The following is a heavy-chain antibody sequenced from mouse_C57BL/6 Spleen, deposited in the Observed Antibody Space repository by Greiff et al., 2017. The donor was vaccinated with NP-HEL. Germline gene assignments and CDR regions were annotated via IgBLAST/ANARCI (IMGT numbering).Heavy chain of an antibody. CDR1: GYTFTDYN. D-gene: IGHD1-1*01. V-gene: IGHV1-18*01. J-gene: IGHJ2*01. CDR2: INPNNGGT. CDR3: ARGPDYYGSSYDYFDY. Sequence: EVQLQQSGPELVKPGASVKIPCKASGYTFTDYNMDWVKQSHGKSLEWIGDINPNNGGTIYNQKFKGKATLTVDKSSSTAYMELRSLTSEDTAVYYCARGPDYYGSSYDYFDYWGQGTTRTVSS.